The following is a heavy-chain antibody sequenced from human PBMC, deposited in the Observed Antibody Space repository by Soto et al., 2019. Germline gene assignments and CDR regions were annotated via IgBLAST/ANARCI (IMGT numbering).Heavy chain of an antibody. V-gene: IGHV3-11*06. CDR3: ARLEYSSSWYDNFDY. D-gene: IGHD6-13*01. Sequence: QVQLVESGGGLVKPGGSLRLSCAASGFTFSDYYMSWIRQAPGKGLEWVSYISSSSSYIYYADSVKGRFTISRDNAKNSLYLQMNSLRAEDTAVYYCARLEYSSSWYDNFDYWGQGTLVTVSS. CDR1: GFTFSDYY. CDR2: ISSSSSYI. J-gene: IGHJ4*02.